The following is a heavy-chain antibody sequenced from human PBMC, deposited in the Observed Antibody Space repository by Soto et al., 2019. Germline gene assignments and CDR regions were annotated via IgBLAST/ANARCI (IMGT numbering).Heavy chain of an antibody. D-gene: IGHD6-6*01. J-gene: IGHJ6*02. Sequence: ASVKVSCTASGYTFTSYGIIWVRQALGQGLEWMGWISAYNGNTNYAQKLQGRVTMTTDTSTSTAYMELRSLRSDDTAVYYCARGPARPSQYGMDVWGQGTTVTVSS. CDR2: ISAYNGNT. CDR3: ARGPARPSQYGMDV. CDR1: GYTFTSYG. V-gene: IGHV1-18*01.